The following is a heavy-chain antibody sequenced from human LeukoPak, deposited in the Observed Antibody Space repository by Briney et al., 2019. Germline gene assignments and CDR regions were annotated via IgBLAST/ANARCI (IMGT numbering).Heavy chain of an antibody. CDR1: GGTFSSYA. D-gene: IGHD6-19*01. CDR2: IIPIFGTA. Sequence: ASVKVSCKASGGTFSSYAISWVRQAPGQGLEWMGGIIPIFGTANYAQKFQGRVTITADESTSTAYMELTSLRSEDTAVYYCARSWLRIVVAGTKVGHGFDIWGQGTMVTVSS. V-gene: IGHV1-69*13. CDR3: ARSWLRIVVAGTKVGHGFDI. J-gene: IGHJ3*02.